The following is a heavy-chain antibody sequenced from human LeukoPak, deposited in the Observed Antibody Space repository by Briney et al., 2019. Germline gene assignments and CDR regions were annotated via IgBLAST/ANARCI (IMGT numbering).Heavy chain of an antibody. Sequence: GGSLRLSCAASGFIFTDYWMSWVRQAPGKGLEWVGRIKSKTDGGTTDYAAPVKGRFTISRDDSKNTLYLQMNSLKTEDTAVYYCTTGSSSGYDQPLDYWGQGTLVTVSS. D-gene: IGHD5-12*01. CDR1: GFIFTDYW. CDR3: TTGSSSGYDQPLDY. CDR2: IKSKTDGGTT. V-gene: IGHV3-15*01. J-gene: IGHJ4*02.